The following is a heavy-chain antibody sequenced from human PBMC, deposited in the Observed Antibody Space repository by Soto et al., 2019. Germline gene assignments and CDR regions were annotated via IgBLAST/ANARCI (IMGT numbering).Heavy chain of an antibody. J-gene: IGHJ4*02. D-gene: IGHD5-12*01. CDR1: GFTFSDHY. V-gene: IGHV4-34*01. Sequence: GSLRLSCAVSGFTFSDHYMDWVRQAPGKGLEWIGEISHSGSTDYNPSLKSRLTISIDASKNQFSLKLSSVTAADTAVYFCARWWLGGYDSYFDYWGQGAPVTVSS. CDR3: ARWWLGGYDSYFDY. CDR2: ISHSGST.